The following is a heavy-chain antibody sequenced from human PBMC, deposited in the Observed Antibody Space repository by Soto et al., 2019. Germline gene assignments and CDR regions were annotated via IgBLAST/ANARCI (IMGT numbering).Heavy chain of an antibody. CDR1: GGSISSGGYY. Sequence: QVQLQESGPGLVKPSQTLSLTCTVSGGSISSGGYYWSWIRQHPGKGLELIGYIYYSGSTYYNPSLKSRVTISVDTSKNQFSLKLSSVTAADTDVYYCARSSTIANYFDYWGQGTLVTVSS. CDR2: IYYSGST. CDR3: ARSSTIANYFDY. V-gene: IGHV4-31*03. J-gene: IGHJ4*02. D-gene: IGHD2-2*01.